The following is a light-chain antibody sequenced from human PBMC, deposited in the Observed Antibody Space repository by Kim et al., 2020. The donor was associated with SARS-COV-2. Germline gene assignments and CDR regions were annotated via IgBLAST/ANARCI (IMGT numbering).Light chain of an antibody. V-gene: IGKV4-1*01. Sequence: AGSLGKRATINCTTSQSVKNKLFWYHHKPGQPPKLLIRWSSDRESGVPDRFSGSGSGTDFTLTISSLQAEDVAVYYCQQYHNLPYTFGQGTKLEI. J-gene: IGKJ2*01. CDR1: QSVKNK. CDR3: QQYHNLPYT. CDR2: WSS.